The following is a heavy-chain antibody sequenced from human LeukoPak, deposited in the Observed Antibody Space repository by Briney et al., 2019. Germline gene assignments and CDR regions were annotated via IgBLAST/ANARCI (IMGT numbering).Heavy chain of an antibody. J-gene: IGHJ4*02. D-gene: IGHD3-22*01. V-gene: IGHV3-21*01. CDR2: INTVATYI. Sequence: GGSLRLSCAASGFTFTSFSFNWVRQAPGKGLEWVSSINTVATYIYYADSVRGRFTISRDNAKNSVYLQMDSLRAEDTGVYYCARLRRNGDSGGFYYYYDYSGQGTLVTVSS. CDR1: GFTFTSFS. CDR3: ARLRRNGDSGGFYYYYDY.